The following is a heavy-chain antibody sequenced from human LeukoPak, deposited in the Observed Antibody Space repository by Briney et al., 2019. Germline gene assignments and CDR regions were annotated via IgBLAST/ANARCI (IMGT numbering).Heavy chain of an antibody. CDR2: ISYDGSNK. CDR1: GFTFSSYG. V-gene: IGHV3-30*18. Sequence: GGSLRLSCAASGFTFSSYGMHWVRQAPGKGLEWVAVISYDGSNKYYADSVKGRFTISRDNSKNTLYLQMNSLRAEDTAVYYCAKGSPPYYDILTGYYNVPYFDYWGQGTLVNVSS. CDR3: AKGSPPYYDILTGYYNVPYFDY. D-gene: IGHD3-9*01. J-gene: IGHJ4*02.